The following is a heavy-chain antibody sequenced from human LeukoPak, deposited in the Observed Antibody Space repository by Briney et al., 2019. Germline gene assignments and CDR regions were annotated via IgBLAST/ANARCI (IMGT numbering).Heavy chain of an antibody. D-gene: IGHD4-11*01. CDR2: MNPNSGNT. V-gene: IGHV1-8*01. CDR1: GYTFTSYD. Sequence: ASVKVSCKASGYTFTSYDINWVRQATGQGLGWMGWMNPNSGNTGYAQKFQGRVTMTRNTSISTAYMELSSLRSEDTAVYYCARARLQKRNWFDPWGQGTLVTVSS. J-gene: IGHJ5*02. CDR3: ARARLQKRNWFDP.